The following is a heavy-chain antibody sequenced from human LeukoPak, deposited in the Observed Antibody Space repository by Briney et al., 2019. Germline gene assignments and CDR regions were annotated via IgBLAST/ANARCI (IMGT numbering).Heavy chain of an antibody. CDR3: TTASSPTVTTDDAFDI. CDR2: IKSKTDGGTT. J-gene: IGHJ3*02. Sequence: KTGGSLRLSCAASGFTFSNAWMSWVRQAPGKGLEWVGRIKSKTDGGTTDYAAPVKGRFTISRDDSKNTLYLQMNSLKTEDTAVYYCTTASSPTVTTDDAFDIWGQGTMVTVSS. V-gene: IGHV3-15*01. CDR1: GFTFSNAW. D-gene: IGHD4-17*01.